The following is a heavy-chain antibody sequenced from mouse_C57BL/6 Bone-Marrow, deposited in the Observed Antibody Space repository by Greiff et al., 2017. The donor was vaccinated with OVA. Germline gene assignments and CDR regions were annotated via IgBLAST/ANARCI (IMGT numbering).Heavy chain of an antibody. Sequence: VQLQQSGAELVKPGASVKMSCKASGYTFTSYWITWVKQRPGQGLEWIGDIYPGSGSTNYNEKFKSKATLTVDTSSSTAYMQLSSLTSEDSAVYYCARGSITTVVHWGQGTTLTVSS. V-gene: IGHV1-55*01. CDR1: GYTFTSYW. CDR3: ARGSITTVVH. J-gene: IGHJ2*01. CDR2: IYPGSGST. D-gene: IGHD1-1*01.